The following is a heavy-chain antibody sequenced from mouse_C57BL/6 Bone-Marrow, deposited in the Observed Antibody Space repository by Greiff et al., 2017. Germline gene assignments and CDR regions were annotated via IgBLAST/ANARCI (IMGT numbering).Heavy chain of an antibody. CDR1: GYKFTDYY. Sequence: VQLQQSGPVLVKPGASVKMSCKASGYKFTDYYMNWVKQSHGTRLEWIGVINPYNGGSSYNQKFKAKATLTVDKSSSTAYIELKSQTSDNSAVYYCARLTYYRSSSAWFAYWGQGTLVTVSA. CDR3: ARLTYYRSSSAWFAY. J-gene: IGHJ3*01. CDR2: INPYNGGS. V-gene: IGHV1-19*01. D-gene: IGHD1-1*01.